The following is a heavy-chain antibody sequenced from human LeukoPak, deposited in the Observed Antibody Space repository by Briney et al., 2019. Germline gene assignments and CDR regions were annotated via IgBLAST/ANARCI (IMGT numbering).Heavy chain of an antibody. CDR2: VYHSGST. Sequence: PSGTLSLTCAVSGDSISNSYWWTWVRQPPGKGLEWIGEVYHSGSTNYSPSLKSRVTISVDKPNNQFSLRLSSVTAADTAVYYCARDLPGSGVNCDQWGQGTLVTVSS. CDR3: ARDLPGSGVNCDQ. CDR1: GDSISNSYW. D-gene: IGHD3-10*01. V-gene: IGHV4-4*02. J-gene: IGHJ4*02.